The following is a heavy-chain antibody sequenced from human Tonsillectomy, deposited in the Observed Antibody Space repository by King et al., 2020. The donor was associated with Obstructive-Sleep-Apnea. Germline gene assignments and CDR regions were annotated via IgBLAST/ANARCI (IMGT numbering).Heavy chain of an antibody. J-gene: IGHJ4*02. D-gene: IGHD3-3*01. CDR2: IYYSGST. V-gene: IGHV4-39*07. Sequence: QLQESGPGLVKPSETLSLTCTVSVGSISSSSYYWGWIRQPPGKGLEWIGSIYYSGSTYYNPSLKSRVTISVDTSKNQFSLKLSSVTAADTAVYYCARCSITIFGGFDYWGQGTLVTVSS. CDR1: VGSISSSSYY. CDR3: ARCSITIFGGFDY.